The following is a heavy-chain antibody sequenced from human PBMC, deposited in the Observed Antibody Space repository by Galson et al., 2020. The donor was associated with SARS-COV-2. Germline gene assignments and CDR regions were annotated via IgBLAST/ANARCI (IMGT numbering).Heavy chain of an antibody. CDR3: ARTYSAVASDAFDI. CDR2: IYSGGRT. D-gene: IGHD6-19*01. J-gene: IGHJ3*02. Sequence: GESLKISCAASGFTVSSSFLSWVRQAPGKGMEWVSNIYSGGRTFYADSVKGRFTISRDDSKNTLYLQMNSLRAEDTAVYYWARTYSAVASDAFDIWGQGLMVTVSS. CDR1: GFTVSSSF. V-gene: IGHV3-66*01.